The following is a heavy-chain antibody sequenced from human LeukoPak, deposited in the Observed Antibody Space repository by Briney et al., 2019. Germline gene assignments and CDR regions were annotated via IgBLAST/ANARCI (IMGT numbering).Heavy chain of an antibody. Sequence: GGSLRLSCAASGFTFSSYAMHWVRQAPGKGLEWVAVISYDGSNKYYADSVKGRFTISRDNSKNTLYLQMNSLRAEDMAVYYCARDYTTMEMYGFDYWGQGTLVTVSS. V-gene: IGHV3-30*04. J-gene: IGHJ4*02. D-gene: IGHD3-10*01. CDR2: ISYDGSNK. CDR1: GFTFSSYA. CDR3: ARDYTTMEMYGFDY.